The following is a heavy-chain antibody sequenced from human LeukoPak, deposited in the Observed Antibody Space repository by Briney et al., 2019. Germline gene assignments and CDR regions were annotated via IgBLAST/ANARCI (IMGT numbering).Heavy chain of an antibody. CDR2: ISYDGNNE. V-gene: IGHV3-30*04. CDR3: AELGITMIGGV. J-gene: IGHJ6*04. CDR1: GFTFSDYP. Sequence: PGGSLRLSCAASGFTFSDYPIHWVRQAPGKGLEWVAVISYDGNNENYADSVKGRFTISRDNSKNTLYLQMNSLRAEDTAVYYCAELGITMIGGVWGKGTTVTISS. D-gene: IGHD3-10*02.